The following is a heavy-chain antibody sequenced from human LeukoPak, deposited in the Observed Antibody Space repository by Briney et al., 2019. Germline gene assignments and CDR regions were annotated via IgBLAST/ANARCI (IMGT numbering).Heavy chain of an antibody. CDR3: ARSFSGSYFDY. CDR2: ISLSGNTI. Sequence: GGSLRLSCAASGFMFSDYYMSWIRQAPGKGLEGVSYISLSGNTIHYADSVKGRFTISRGNAKNSLYLQMNSLRAEDTAVYYCARSFSGSYFDYWGQGTLVTVSS. V-gene: IGHV3-11*01. D-gene: IGHD1-26*01. J-gene: IGHJ4*02. CDR1: GFMFSDYY.